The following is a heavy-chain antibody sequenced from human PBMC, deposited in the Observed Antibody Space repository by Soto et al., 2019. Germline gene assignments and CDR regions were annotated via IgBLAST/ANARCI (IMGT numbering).Heavy chain of an antibody. CDR2: INPNSGGT. V-gene: IGHV1-2*04. CDR1: GYTFTGYY. Sequence: GASVKVSCKASGYTFTGYYMHWARQAPGQGLEWMGWINPNSGGTNYAQKFQGWVTMTRDTSISTAYMELSRLRSDDTAVYYCARVGYCSGGSCSHDAFDIWCQGTMVTVSS. J-gene: IGHJ3*02. CDR3: ARVGYCSGGSCSHDAFDI. D-gene: IGHD2-15*01.